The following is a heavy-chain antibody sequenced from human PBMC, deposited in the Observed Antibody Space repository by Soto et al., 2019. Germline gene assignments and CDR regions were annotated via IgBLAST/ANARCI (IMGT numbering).Heavy chain of an antibody. J-gene: IGHJ4*02. CDR2: INAGGGYT. Sequence: ASVKVSCKASGYIFTNYYMHWVRQAPGQGFEWMGTINAGGGYTTYAQRFQGRVTITRDTSASTAYMELSSLRSEDTAVYYCARDPDYGDYGTSPADDYWGQGTLVTVS. CDR3: ARDPDYGDYGTSPADDY. D-gene: IGHD4-17*01. CDR1: GYIFTNYY. V-gene: IGHV1-46*01.